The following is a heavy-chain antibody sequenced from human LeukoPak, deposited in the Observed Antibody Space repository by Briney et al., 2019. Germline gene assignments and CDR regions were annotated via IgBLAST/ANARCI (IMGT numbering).Heavy chain of an antibody. Sequence: GGSLRLSCAASGFTFSNYAMSWVRQAPGKGLEWVSDISGSGDSTNYADSVKGRFTISRDNAKNSLYLQMNSLRAEDTAVYYCAREAYCSGGSCYANWGQGTLVTVSS. V-gene: IGHV3-23*01. J-gene: IGHJ4*02. D-gene: IGHD2-15*01. CDR2: ISGSGDST. CDR1: GFTFSNYA. CDR3: AREAYCSGGSCYAN.